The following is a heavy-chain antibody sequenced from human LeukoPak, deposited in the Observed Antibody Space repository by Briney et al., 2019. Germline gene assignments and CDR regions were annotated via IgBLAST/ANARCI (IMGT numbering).Heavy chain of an antibody. Sequence: GRSLRLSCAASGFTFSSYGMHWVRQAPGKGLEWVAVISYDGSNKYYADSVKGRFTISRDNSKNTLYLQMNSLRAEDTAVYYCAVWFGTYYYYGMDVWGQGTTVTVSS. J-gene: IGHJ6*02. V-gene: IGHV3-30*03. D-gene: IGHD3-10*01. CDR1: GFTFSSYG. CDR3: AVWFGTYYYYGMDV. CDR2: ISYDGSNK.